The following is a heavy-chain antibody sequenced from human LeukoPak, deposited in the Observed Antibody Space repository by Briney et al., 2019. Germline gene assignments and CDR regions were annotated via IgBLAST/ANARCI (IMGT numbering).Heavy chain of an antibody. CDR2: MSGSGATA. V-gene: IGHV3-23*01. CDR3: AKDNAQWPRVFDY. D-gene: IGHD6-19*01. J-gene: IGHJ4*02. Sequence: GGSLRLSCAASGFSFSYYAMSWVRQAPGKGLEWVSGMSGSGATAYYADSVKGRFTISRDNSDNTVYLQMNSLSAEDMAVYYCAKDNAQWPRVFDYWGQGTLVTVSS. CDR1: GFSFSYYA.